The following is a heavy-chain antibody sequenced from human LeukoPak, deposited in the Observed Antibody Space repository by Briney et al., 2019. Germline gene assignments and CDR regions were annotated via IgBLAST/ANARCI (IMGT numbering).Heavy chain of an antibody. V-gene: IGHV1-2*04. CDR2: INPNSGGT. D-gene: IGHD4-17*01. CDR3: ARRGYGDPWYFDL. CDR1: GYTFTAYY. J-gene: IGHJ2*01. Sequence: ASVKVSCKASGYTFTAYYIHWVRQAPGQGLEWMGWINPNSGGTNYAQKFQGWVTMTRDTSISTAYMELSRLRSDDTAVYYCARRGYGDPWYFDLWGRGTLVTVSS.